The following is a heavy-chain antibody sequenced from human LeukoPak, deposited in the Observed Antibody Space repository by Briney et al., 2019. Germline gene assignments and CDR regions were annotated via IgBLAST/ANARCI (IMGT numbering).Heavy chain of an antibody. D-gene: IGHD6-19*01. CDR3: ARALPYSSGWDNYFDY. CDR2: ISYDGSNK. CDR1: GFTFSSYA. J-gene: IGHJ4*02. Sequence: PGGSLRLSCAASGFTFSSYAMHWVRQAPGKGLEWVAVISYDGSNKYYADSVKGRFTISRDNSKNTLYLQMNSLRAEDTAVYYCARALPYSSGWDNYFDYWGQGTLVTVSS. V-gene: IGHV3-30-3*01.